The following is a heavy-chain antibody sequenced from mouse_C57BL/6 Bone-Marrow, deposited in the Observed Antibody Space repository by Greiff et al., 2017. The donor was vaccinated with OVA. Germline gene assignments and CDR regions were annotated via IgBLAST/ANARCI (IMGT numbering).Heavy chain of an antibody. Sequence: EVQLQQSGPELVKPGASVKISCKASGYTFTDYYMNWVKQSNGKSLEWIGDINPNNGGTSYNQKFKGKATLTVDKSSSTAYMELRSLTSEDSAVYYCARWGWAYYFDYWGQGTTLTVSS. CDR3: ARWGWAYYFDY. CDR2: INPNNGGT. CDR1: GYTFTDYY. D-gene: IGHD1-1*02. J-gene: IGHJ2*01. V-gene: IGHV1-26*01.